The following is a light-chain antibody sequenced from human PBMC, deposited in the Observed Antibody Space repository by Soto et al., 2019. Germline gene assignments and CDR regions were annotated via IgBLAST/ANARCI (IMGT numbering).Light chain of an antibody. J-gene: IGKJ1*01. V-gene: IGKV1-5*01. CDR1: QSISSW. CDR2: DAS. CDR3: QQYNIYSRT. Sequence: IKTTQPPSSLYASVGDRVTITCRASQSISSWLAWYQQKPGKAPKLLIYDASSLESGVPSRFSGSGSGTEFTLTISSLQRDDFVPYYCQQYNIYSRTLVLGTKVDIK.